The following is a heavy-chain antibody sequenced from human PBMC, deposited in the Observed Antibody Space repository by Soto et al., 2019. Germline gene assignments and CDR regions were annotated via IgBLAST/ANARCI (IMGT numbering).Heavy chain of an antibody. Sequence: AETLSLTCTVSGGSIYSSGYYWVWIRHPPGRGLEWIGNIDYNGVTYSNPSLKSRVTISRDTSKNQFSLKLTSVTAADTALYYCGKVLVGATGHTDSDSWGPGTLVTVSS. CDR3: GKVLVGATGHTDSDS. V-gene: IGHV4-39*01. D-gene: IGHD2-15*01. J-gene: IGHJ4*02. CDR2: IDYNGVT. CDR1: GGSIYSSGYY.